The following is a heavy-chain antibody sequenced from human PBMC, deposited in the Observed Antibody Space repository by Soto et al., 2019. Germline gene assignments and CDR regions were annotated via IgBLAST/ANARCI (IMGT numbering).Heavy chain of an antibody. V-gene: IGHV4-30-4*01. D-gene: IGHD3-3*01. J-gene: IGHJ6*02. CDR3: ARRGHDFWSGYYYYYYGMDV. Sequence: SEILSDTCTVSDGSSSSGDYYWSWISQPPGKGLEWIGYIYYSGSTYYNPSLKSRVTISVDTSKNQFSLKLSSVTAADTAVYYCARRGHDFWSGYYYYYYGMDVWGQGTTVTVSS. CDR2: IYYSGST. CDR1: DGSSSSGDYY.